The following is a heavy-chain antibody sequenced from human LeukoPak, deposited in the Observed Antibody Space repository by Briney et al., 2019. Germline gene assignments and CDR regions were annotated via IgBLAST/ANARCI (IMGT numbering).Heavy chain of an antibody. V-gene: IGHV1-8*01. D-gene: IGHD6-13*01. CDR3: ARGRQLVYYYYYYGMDV. J-gene: IGHJ6*02. Sequence: ASVKVSCKASGYTFTSYDINWVRQATGQGLEWMGWMSPNSGNTGYAQKFQGRVTMTRNTSISTAYMELSSLRSEDTAVYYCARGRQLVYYYYYYGMDVWGQGTTVTVSS. CDR2: MSPNSGNT. CDR1: GYTFTSYD.